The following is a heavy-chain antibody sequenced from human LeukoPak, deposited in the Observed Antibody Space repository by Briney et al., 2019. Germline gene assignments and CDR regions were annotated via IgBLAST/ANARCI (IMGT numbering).Heavy chain of an antibody. CDR3: ARKMGSGSYYTKGLSIDY. CDR1: GFTFSSYS. J-gene: IGHJ4*02. D-gene: IGHD3-10*01. V-gene: IGHV3-48*04. CDR2: ISSSSSTI. Sequence: RTGGSLRLSCAASGFTFSSYSMNWVRQAPGKGLEWVSYISSSSSTIYYADSVKGRFTISRDNAKNSLYLQMNSLRAEDTAVYYCARKMGSGSYYTKGLSIDYWGQGTLITVSS.